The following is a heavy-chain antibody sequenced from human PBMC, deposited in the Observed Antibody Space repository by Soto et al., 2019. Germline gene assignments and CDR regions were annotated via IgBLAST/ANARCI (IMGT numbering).Heavy chain of an antibody. CDR1: GFTFSNYA. J-gene: IGHJ4*02. V-gene: IGHV3-23*01. CDR3: ATPNLPYCSGGTCSPFDY. Sequence: EVQLLESGGGLVQPGGCLRLSCAASGFTFSNYAMNWVRQAPGKGLEWVSTISVSADSTSYADSVKGLFTGARDNSKNTRYLQTNSLRAEDTAIYYCATPNLPYCSGGTCSPFDYWDQGTLITVSS. CDR2: ISVSADST. D-gene: IGHD2-15*01.